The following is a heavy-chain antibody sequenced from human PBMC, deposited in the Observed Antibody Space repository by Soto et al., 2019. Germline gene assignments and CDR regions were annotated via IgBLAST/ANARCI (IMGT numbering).Heavy chain of an antibody. CDR3: AREVSKYSGYDFDY. J-gene: IGHJ4*02. Sequence: EVQLVESGGGLVKPGGSLRLSCAASGFTFSSYSMNWVRQAPGKGLEWVSSISSSSSYIYYADSVKGRFTISRDNAKNSLYLQMNSLRAEDTAVSYCAREVSKYSGYDFDYWGKGTLVTVSS. V-gene: IGHV3-21*01. CDR2: ISSSSSYI. CDR1: GFTFSSYS. D-gene: IGHD5-12*01.